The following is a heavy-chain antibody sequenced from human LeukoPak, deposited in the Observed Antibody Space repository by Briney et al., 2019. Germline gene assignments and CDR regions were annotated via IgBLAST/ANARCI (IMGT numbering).Heavy chain of an antibody. V-gene: IGHV3-66*01. CDR2: IYSGGST. J-gene: IGHJ3*02. Sequence: GGSLRLSCAASGLTVSSNYMSWVRQAPGKGLEWVSVIYSGGSTYYADSVKGRFIISRDNSKNTLYLQMNSLRAEDTAVYYCARDVTTMVREGDAFDIWGQGTMVTVSS. D-gene: IGHD3-10*01. CDR1: GLTVSSNY. CDR3: ARDVTTMVREGDAFDI.